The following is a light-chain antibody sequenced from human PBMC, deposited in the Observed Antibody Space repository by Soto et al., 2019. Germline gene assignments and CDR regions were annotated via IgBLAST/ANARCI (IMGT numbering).Light chain of an antibody. V-gene: IGLV2-14*01. CDR3: SSYTSSSSYV. J-gene: IGLJ1*01. CDR1: SSDVGAYNS. CDR2: DVS. Sequence: QSVLTQPAFVSGSPGQSIAISFTGTSSDVGAYNSVSWYQQYPGKSPKLMIHDVSNRPAGVSDRFSGSKSGNTASLTISGLQAEDEADYYCSSYTSSSSYVFGSGTKLTVL.